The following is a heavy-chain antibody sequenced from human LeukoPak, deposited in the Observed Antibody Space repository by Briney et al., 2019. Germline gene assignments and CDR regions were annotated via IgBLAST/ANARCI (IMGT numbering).Heavy chain of an antibody. CDR1: GFTFSSYE. Sequence: GGSLRLSCAASGFTFSSYEMNWVRQAPGKGLEWVSYISSSGRTIYYPDPVKGRFTISRDIAKNSLYLQMNSLKAEDTAVYYCAVNWIAVDGYWGQGTLVAVFS. V-gene: IGHV3-48*03. CDR2: ISSSGRTI. CDR3: AVNWIAVDGY. J-gene: IGHJ4*02. D-gene: IGHD6-19*01.